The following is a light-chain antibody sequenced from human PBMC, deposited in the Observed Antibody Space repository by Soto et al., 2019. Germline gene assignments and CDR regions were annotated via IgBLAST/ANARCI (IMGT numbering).Light chain of an antibody. V-gene: IGKV1-8*01. CDR2: AAS. CDR1: QGISSY. J-gene: IGKJ1*01. Sequence: AIRMTQSPSSLSASTGDRVTITCRASQGISSYLAWYQQKPGKAPKLLIYAASTLQSGVPSRFSGSGSGIDFTLTISCLQSEDFATYYCQQYYSYLVTFGQGTKVEIK. CDR3: QQYYSYLVT.